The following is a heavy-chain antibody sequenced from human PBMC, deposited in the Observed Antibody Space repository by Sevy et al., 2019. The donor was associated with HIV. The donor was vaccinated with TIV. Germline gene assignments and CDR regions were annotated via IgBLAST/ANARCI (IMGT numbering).Heavy chain of an antibody. CDR1: GGSISGNTYY. CDR2: VYNGGST. J-gene: IGHJ4*02. Sequence: SETLSLTCTVSGGSISGNTYYWGWIRQPPGKGLEWIGNVYNGGSTYYNPSLKSRLTLWVDTSRNQFSLKLRSVTAADTAVYYCARLTNSVWYKIDYWGQGTLVTVSS. CDR3: ARLTNSVWYKIDY. V-gene: IGHV4-39*01. D-gene: IGHD6-19*01.